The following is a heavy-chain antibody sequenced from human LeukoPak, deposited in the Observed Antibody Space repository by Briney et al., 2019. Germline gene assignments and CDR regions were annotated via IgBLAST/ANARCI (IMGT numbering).Heavy chain of an antibody. V-gene: IGHV5-51*07. Sequence: GESLKISCQASGYSFANYWIAWVHQMPGKGLEWIGNIYPGDSDTRYSPSFQGQVTISADKSTNTAYLQWSRLKASDTAMYYCARGREFHRRSFDSWGQGTLFTVSS. J-gene: IGHJ4*02. CDR3: ARGREFHRRSFDS. D-gene: IGHD3-10*01. CDR1: GYSFANYW. CDR2: IYPGDSDT.